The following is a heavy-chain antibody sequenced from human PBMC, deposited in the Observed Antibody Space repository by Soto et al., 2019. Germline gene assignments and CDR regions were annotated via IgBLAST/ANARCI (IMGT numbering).Heavy chain of an antibody. D-gene: IGHD2-2*01. CDR3: ARVRDCSSTSCYYYWFDP. CDR1: GGSISSYY. V-gene: IGHV4-59*08. CDR2: IYYSGST. J-gene: IGHJ5*02. Sequence: SETLSLTCTVSGGSISSYYWSWIRQPPGKVLEWIGYIYYSGSTNYNPSLKSRVTISVDTSKNQFSLKLSSVTAADTAVYYCARVRDCSSTSCYYYWFDPWGQGTLVTVSS.